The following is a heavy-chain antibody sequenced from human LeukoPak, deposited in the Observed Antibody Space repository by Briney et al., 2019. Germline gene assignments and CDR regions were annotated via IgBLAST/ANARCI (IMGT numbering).Heavy chain of an antibody. J-gene: IGHJ4*02. V-gene: IGHV1-2*02. D-gene: IGHD1-26*01. Sequence: ASVKASCKASGYTFTGYYMHWVRQAPGQGLEWMGWINPNSGGTNYAQKFQGRVTMTEDTSTDTAYMELSSLRSEDTAVYYCATDLTPEYSGSPLAYWGQGTLVTVSS. CDR2: INPNSGGT. CDR3: ATDLTPEYSGSPLAY. CDR1: GYTFTGYY.